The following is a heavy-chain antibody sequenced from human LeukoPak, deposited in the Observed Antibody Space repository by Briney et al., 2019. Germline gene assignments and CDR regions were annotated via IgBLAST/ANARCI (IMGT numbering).Heavy chain of an antibody. Sequence: GASVKVSCKASGYTFTSYYMHWVRQAPGQGLEWMGVINPSGGSTSYAQKFQGRVTMTRDTSTSTVYMELSSLRSEDTAVYYCARDNQIFGYPQNIYYFDYWGQGTLVTVSS. V-gene: IGHV1-46*01. CDR1: GYTFTSYY. D-gene: IGHD3-3*01. CDR2: INPSGGST. J-gene: IGHJ4*02. CDR3: ARDNQIFGYPQNIYYFDY.